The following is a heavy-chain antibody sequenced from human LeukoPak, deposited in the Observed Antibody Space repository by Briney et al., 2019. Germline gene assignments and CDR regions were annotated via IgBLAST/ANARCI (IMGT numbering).Heavy chain of an antibody. D-gene: IGHD6-19*01. CDR2: IIPIFGTA. J-gene: IGHJ4*02. Sequence: SVKLSCKASGGTFSSYAISWVRQAPGQGLEWMGRIIPIFGTANYAQKFQGRVTITTDESTSTAYMGLSSLRSEDTAVYYCAREVYSSGWYVYFDYWGQGTLVTVSS. V-gene: IGHV1-69*05. CDR1: GGTFSSYA. CDR3: AREVYSSGWYVYFDY.